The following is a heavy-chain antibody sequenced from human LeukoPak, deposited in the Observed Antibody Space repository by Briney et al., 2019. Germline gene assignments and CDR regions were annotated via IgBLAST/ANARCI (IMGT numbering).Heavy chain of an antibody. CDR2: IKQPGSGK. V-gene: IGHV3-7*01. CDR3: ARTDATSLGYFDF. Sequence: GGSLRLSCSASGFTFHTYWMSWVRQAPGKGLEWVANIKQPGSGKYHVDSVRGRFTISRDNAKNSLYLQMNSLRVEDTAVYYCARTDATSLGYFDFWGQGTLVTVSS. J-gene: IGHJ4*02. CDR1: GFTFHTYW. D-gene: IGHD3-3*02.